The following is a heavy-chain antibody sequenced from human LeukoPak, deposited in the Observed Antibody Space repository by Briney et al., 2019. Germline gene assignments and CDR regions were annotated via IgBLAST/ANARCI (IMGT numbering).Heavy chain of an antibody. J-gene: IGHJ4*02. V-gene: IGHV3-7*03. D-gene: IGHD3-9*01. Sequence: GSLRLSCAASGFTFSSYWMSWVRQAPGKGLEWVANIKQDGSEKYYVDSVRGRFTISRDNAKNSLYLQMNSLRVEDTAVYYCARAYDILTGWLDYWGQETLVIVSS. CDR3: ARAYDILTGWLDY. CDR1: GFTFSSYW. CDR2: IKQDGSEK.